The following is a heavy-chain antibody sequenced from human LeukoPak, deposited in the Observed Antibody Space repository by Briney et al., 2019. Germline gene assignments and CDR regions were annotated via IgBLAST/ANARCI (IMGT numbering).Heavy chain of an antibody. Sequence: GGSLRLSCAASGFTFSDSAMTWVRQAPGKGLEWVSLISASGVSTYYADSVKGRLTISRDNSKNTLYLQMNSLGAEDTAVYYCARDRGTTSVDYWGQGTLVTVSS. CDR1: GFTFSDSA. CDR3: ARDRGTTSVDY. D-gene: IGHD2-2*01. J-gene: IGHJ4*02. V-gene: IGHV3-23*01. CDR2: ISASGVST.